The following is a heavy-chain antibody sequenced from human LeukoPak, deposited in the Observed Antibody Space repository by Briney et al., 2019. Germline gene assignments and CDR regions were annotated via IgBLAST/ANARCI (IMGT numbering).Heavy chain of an antibody. D-gene: IGHD5-12*01. CDR2: INPSGGST. CDR1: GYTFTSYY. J-gene: IGHJ4*02. V-gene: IGHV1-46*01. Sequence: ASVKVSCKASGYTFTSYYMHWVRQAPGQGLEWMGIINPSGGSTSYAQKFQGRVTMTRDTSISTAYMELSRLRSDDTAVYYCARGYDLGYYFDYWGQGTLVTVSS. CDR3: ARGYDLGYYFDY.